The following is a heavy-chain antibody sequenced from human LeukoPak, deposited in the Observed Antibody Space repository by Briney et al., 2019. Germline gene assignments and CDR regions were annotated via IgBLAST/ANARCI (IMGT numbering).Heavy chain of an antibody. Sequence: GGSLRLSCAASGFTFSSYAMHWVRQAPGKGLEWVAVISYDGSNKYYADSVKGRFTISRDNSKNTLYLQMNSLRAEDTAVYYCARGLDSSGYYAPWGQGTLVTVSS. CDR2: ISYDGSNK. D-gene: IGHD3-22*01. CDR3: ARGLDSSGYYAP. V-gene: IGHV3-30*04. CDR1: GFTFSSYA. J-gene: IGHJ5*02.